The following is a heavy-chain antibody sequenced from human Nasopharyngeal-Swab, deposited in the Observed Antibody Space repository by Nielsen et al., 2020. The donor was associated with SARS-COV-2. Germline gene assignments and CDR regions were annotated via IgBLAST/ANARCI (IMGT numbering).Heavy chain of an antibody. D-gene: IGHD6-19*01. Sequence: ASVKVSCKASGYTFTSYDINWVRQATAQGLAWMGWMNPNSGNTGYAQKFQGRVTMTRNTSISTAYMELSSLRSEDTAVYYCATRGRGYSSGWYYRGSEYYFDYWGQGTLVTVSS. CDR2: MNPNSGNT. CDR3: ATRGRGYSSGWYYRGSEYYFDY. J-gene: IGHJ4*02. V-gene: IGHV1-8*01. CDR1: GYTFTSYD.